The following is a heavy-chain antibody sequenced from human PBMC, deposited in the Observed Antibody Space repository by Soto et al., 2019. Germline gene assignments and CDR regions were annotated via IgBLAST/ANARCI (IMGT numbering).Heavy chain of an antibody. CDR3: ARGGYSGSYLSDY. D-gene: IGHD1-26*01. V-gene: IGHV3-30-3*01. CDR2: ISYDGSNK. Sequence: QVQLVESGGGVVQPGRSLRLSCAASGFTFSSYAMHWVRQAPGKGLEWVAVISYDGSNKYYADSVKGRFTISRDNSKKTLYLQMNSLRDEDTAVYYCARGGYSGSYLSDYWGQGTLVTVSS. CDR1: GFTFSSYA. J-gene: IGHJ4*02.